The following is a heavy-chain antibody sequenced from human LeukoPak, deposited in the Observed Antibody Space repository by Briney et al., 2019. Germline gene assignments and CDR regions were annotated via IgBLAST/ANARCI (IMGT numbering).Heavy chain of an antibody. CDR3: ARERGIAALNYVDN. CDR1: GESLRGYY. CDR2: INRSGST. D-gene: IGHD6-6*01. J-gene: IGHJ4*02. V-gene: IGHV4-34*01. Sequence: SDTLSLTCAVYGESLRGYYWLWTPHPPGKGLEGIGEINRSGSTNYNASLKSRVTRSVDTSKNHCTLKLSSVTAAVTAVYYCARERGIAALNYVDNWGQGTLGTVSS.